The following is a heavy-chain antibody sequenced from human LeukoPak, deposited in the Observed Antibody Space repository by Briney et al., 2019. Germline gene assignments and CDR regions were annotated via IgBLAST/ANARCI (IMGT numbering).Heavy chain of an antibody. V-gene: IGHV3-7*01. CDR2: IKQDGSEK. CDR1: GFTFSSYW. D-gene: IGHD3-3*01. CDR3: ARLDFGVDIIYYYYYMDV. J-gene: IGHJ6*03. Sequence: PGGSLRLSCAASGFTFSSYWMSWVRQAPGKGLEWVANIKQDGSEKYYVDSVKGRFTISRDNAKNSLYLQMNGLRAEDTAVYYCARLDFGVDIIYYYYYMDVWGKGTTVTVSS.